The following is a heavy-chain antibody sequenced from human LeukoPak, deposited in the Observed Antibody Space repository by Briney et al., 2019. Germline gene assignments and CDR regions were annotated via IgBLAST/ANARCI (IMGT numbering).Heavy chain of an antibody. CDR3: AKEPRIAAAGSFDY. J-gene: IGHJ4*02. CDR2: ISWNSGSI. V-gene: IGHV3-9*01. D-gene: IGHD6-13*01. Sequence: PGGSLRLSCAASGFTFDDYAMHWVRQAPGKGLEWVSRISWNSGSIGYADSVKGRFTISRDNAKNSLYLQMNSLRAEDTAVYYCAKEPRIAAAGSFDYWGQGTLVTVSS. CDR1: GFTFDDYA.